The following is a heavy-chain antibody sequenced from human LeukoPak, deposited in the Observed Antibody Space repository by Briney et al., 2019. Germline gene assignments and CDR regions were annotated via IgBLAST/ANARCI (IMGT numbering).Heavy chain of an antibody. CDR3: ARNDYGDYINY. Sequence: PSETLSLTCTVSGGSISSSSYYWGWIRQPPGKGLEWIGSIYYSGSTYYNPSLKSRVTISVDTSKNQFSLKLSSVTAADTAVYYCARNDYGDYINYWGQGTLVTVSP. CDR1: GGSISSSSYY. J-gene: IGHJ4*02. CDR2: IYYSGST. D-gene: IGHD4-17*01. V-gene: IGHV4-39*01.